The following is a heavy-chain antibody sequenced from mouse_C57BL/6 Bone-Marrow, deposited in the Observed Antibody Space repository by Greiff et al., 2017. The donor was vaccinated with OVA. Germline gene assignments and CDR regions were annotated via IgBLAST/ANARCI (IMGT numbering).Heavy chain of an antibody. J-gene: IGHJ3*01. CDR1: GFTFSDYG. D-gene: IGHD1-1*01. CDR3: ARDYYGWFAD. CDR2: ISSGSSTI. Sequence: EVKLMESGGGLVKPGGSLTLSCAASGFTFSDYGMHWVRQAPEKGLEWVAYISSGSSTIYYADTVKGRFTISRDNAKNTLFLQMTSLRSEDTAMYYCARDYYGWFADWGKGTLVTVAA. V-gene: IGHV5-17*01.